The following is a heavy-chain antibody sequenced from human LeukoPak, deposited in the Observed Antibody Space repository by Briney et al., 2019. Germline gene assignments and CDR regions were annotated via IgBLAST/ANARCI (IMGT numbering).Heavy chain of an antibody. CDR3: AKISQSDHWQLNYYDMDV. V-gene: IGHV3-30*02. D-gene: IGHD1-1*01. J-gene: IGHJ6*03. Sequence: PGGSLRLSCAASGFTFSSYGMHWVRQAPGKGLEWVAFTRYDASLKYYADSVKGRFTISRDNSKNTLYLQMNSLRPEDTAMYYCAKISQSDHWQLNYYDMDVWGKGTMVTVSS. CDR1: GFTFSSYG. CDR2: TRYDASLK.